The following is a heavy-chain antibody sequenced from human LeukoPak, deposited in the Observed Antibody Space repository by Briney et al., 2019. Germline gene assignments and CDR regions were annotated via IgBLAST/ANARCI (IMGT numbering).Heavy chain of an antibody. CDR1: GGTFSSYA. J-gene: IGHJ4*02. D-gene: IGHD2-2*01. V-gene: IGHV1-69*13. CDR3: ASPGYCSSTSCYVPFGY. CDR2: IIPIFGTA. Sequence: ASVTVSCKASGGTFSSYAISWVRQAPGQGLEWMGGIIPIFGTANYAQKFQGRVTITADESTSTAYMELSSLRSEDTAVYYCASPGYCSSTSCYVPFGYWDQGTLVTVSS.